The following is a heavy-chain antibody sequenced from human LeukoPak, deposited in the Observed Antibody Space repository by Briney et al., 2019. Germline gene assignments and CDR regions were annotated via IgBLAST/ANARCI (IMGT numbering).Heavy chain of an antibody. D-gene: IGHD3-9*01. CDR3: ERGHYDILTGYYKEGY. J-gene: IGHJ4*01. Sequence: GGSLRLSCAASGFTFSSYSMNWVRQAPGKGLEWVSSISSSSSYIYYADSVKGRFTISRDNAKNSLYLQMNSLRAEDTALYYCERGHYDILTGYYKEGYWGHGTLVTVSS. CDR1: GFTFSSYS. V-gene: IGHV3-21*01. CDR2: ISSSSSYI.